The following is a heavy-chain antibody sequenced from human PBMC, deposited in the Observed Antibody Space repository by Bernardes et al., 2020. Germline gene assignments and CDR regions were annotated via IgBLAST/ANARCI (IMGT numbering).Heavy chain of an antibody. J-gene: IGHJ4*02. Sequence: ASVKVSCKVSGYSLTELSMHWVRQAPGKGLEWMGGFDPEADATIYAQIFQGRLTMTEDTSTDTAYMELSSLRSDDTAVYYCATTQVVPGTEYYFDYWGQGTLVTVSS. CDR3: ATTQVVPGTEYYFDY. D-gene: IGHD1-1*01. V-gene: IGHV1-24*01. CDR2: FDPEADAT. CDR1: GYSLTELS.